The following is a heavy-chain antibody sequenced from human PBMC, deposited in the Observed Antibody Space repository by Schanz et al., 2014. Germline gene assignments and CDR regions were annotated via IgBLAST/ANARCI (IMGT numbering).Heavy chain of an antibody. D-gene: IGHD2-2*01. V-gene: IGHV3-33*06. CDR3: AKDSTHIDIVLVPTAIDY. J-gene: IGHJ4*02. Sequence: QAQLMESGGGVVQPGTSLILSCSVSGFSLNTYGIHWFRQPAGKGLEWGAVIWNNGVTKYYGDSVKGRFTISRDNSKNTLYLHMNTLRSEDTAVYYCAKDSTHIDIVLVPTAIDYWGQGTLVTVSS. CDR2: IWNNGVTK. CDR1: GFSLNTYG.